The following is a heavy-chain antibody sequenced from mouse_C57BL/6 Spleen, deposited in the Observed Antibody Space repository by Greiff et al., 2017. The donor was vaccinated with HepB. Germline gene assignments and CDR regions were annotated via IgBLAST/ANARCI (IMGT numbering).Heavy chain of an antibody. D-gene: IGHD3-3*01. Sequence: EVQVVDSGGGLVQSGRSLRLSCATSGFTFSDFYMEWVRQAPGKGLEWIAASRNKANDYTTEYSASVKGRFIVSRDTSQSILYLQMNALRAEDTAIYYCARDAAGPEGYYAMDYWGQGTSVTVSS. CDR2: SRNKANDYTT. V-gene: IGHV7-1*01. CDR1: GFTFSDFY. CDR3: ARDAAGPEGYYAMDY. J-gene: IGHJ4*01.